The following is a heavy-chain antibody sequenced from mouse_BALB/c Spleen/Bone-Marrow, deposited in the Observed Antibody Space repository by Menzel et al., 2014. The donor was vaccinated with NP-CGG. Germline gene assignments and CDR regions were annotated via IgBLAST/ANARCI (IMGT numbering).Heavy chain of an antibody. D-gene: IGHD1-1*01. J-gene: IGHJ4*01. CDR3: ARSSSPYYYAMDY. Sequence: QLQQSGPGLVAPSQSLSITCTVSGFSLISYGVHWVRQPPGKGLEWLGVIWAGGSTNYNSALMSRLSISKDNSKSQVFLKMNSLQTDDTAMYYCARSSSPYYYAMDYWGQGTSVTVSS. CDR1: GFSLISYG. CDR2: IWAGGST. V-gene: IGHV2-9*02.